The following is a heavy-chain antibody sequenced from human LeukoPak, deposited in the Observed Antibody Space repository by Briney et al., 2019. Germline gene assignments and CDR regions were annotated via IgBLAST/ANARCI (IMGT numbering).Heavy chain of an antibody. CDR1: GFIFNNYG. D-gene: IGHD3-22*01. CDR2: ISNDGGGT. Sequence: GGSLRLSCAASGFIFNNYGLVWVRQAPGKGLEWVSAISNDGGGTTYADFVKGRFSVSRDNSKNTLFLQVNSLRAEDTALYYCAKGSSGYFFDLWGQGTLVTVSS. V-gene: IGHV3-23*01. CDR3: AKGSSGYFFDL. J-gene: IGHJ4*02.